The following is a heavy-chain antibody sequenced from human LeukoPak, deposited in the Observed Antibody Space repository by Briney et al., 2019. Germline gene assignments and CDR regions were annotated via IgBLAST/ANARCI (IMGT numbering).Heavy chain of an antibody. Sequence: GGSLRLSCVASGFRFDDYGMSWVRQAPGKGLEWVSGINWNGGSTGYADSVKGRFTISRDNAKNSLYLQMNSLRAEDTAVYYCARDCGGGSCYGPYDAFDIWGQGTMVTVSS. V-gene: IGHV3-20*04. CDR1: GFRFDDYG. CDR3: ARDCGGGSCYGPYDAFDI. CDR2: INWNGGST. D-gene: IGHD2-15*01. J-gene: IGHJ3*02.